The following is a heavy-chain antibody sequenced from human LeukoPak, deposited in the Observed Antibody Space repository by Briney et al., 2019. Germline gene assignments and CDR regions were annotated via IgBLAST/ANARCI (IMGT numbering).Heavy chain of an antibody. CDR3: ANSIAAAGTYYFDY. D-gene: IGHD6-13*01. J-gene: IGHJ4*02. V-gene: IGHV3-53*01. CDR1: GFTVSTNH. Sequence: GGSLRLSCAASGFTVSTNHMNWVRQAPGKGLEWVSIIHAGGATVHADSVKGRFTISRDNSKNTLYLQMNSLRAEDTAVYYCANSIAAAGTYYFDYWGQGTLVTVSS. CDR2: IHAGGAT.